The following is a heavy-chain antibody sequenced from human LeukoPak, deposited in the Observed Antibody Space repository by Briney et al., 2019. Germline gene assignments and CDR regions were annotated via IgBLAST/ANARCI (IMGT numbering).Heavy chain of an antibody. Sequence: GGSLRLSCAASGFTFSDYYMDWFRQAPGKGLEWVSSISNTGNTIYYADSVKGRFTISRDNAANSLYLQMHSLRVGDTATYYCARDLLYVTTSDYWGQGTLVTVSS. CDR2: ISNTGNTI. D-gene: IGHD4-11*01. J-gene: IGHJ4*02. CDR3: ARDLLYVTTSDY. CDR1: GFTFSDYY. V-gene: IGHV3-11*04.